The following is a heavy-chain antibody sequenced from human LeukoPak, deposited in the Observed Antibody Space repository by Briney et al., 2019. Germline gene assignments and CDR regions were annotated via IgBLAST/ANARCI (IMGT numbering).Heavy chain of an antibody. D-gene: IGHD1-26*01. CDR2: IYPGDSGP. Sequence: LGESLKISCKVSGYSFTSYCIGWVRQMPGKGLEWMGIIYPGDSGPTYSPSFQGQVTISVDKSINTAYLQWSSLQASDTAMYYCGVSGDRVPLQDDVFDVWGQGTMVTVST. J-gene: IGHJ3*01. CDR1: GYSFTSYC. V-gene: IGHV5-51*01. CDR3: GVSGDRVPLQDDVFDV.